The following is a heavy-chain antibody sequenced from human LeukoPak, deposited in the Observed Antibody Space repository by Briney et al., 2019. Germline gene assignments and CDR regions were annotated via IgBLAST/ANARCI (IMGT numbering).Heavy chain of an antibody. CDR1: GFTFSSYA. J-gene: IGHJ6*02. CDR3: ARAGRGDIVVVPAATYYYGMDV. Sequence: GGSLRLSCAASGFTFSSYAMSWVRQAPGKGLEWVSAISGSGGSTYYADSVKGRFTISRGNSKNTLYLQMNSLRAEDTAVYYCARAGRGDIVVVPAATYYYGMDVWGQGTTVTVSS. D-gene: IGHD2-2*01. CDR2: ISGSGGST. V-gene: IGHV3-23*01.